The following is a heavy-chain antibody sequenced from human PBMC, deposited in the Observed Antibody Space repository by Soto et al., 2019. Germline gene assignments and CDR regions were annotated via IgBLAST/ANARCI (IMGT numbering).Heavy chain of an antibody. Sequence: EGQLLESGGDFVQPGGSLRVSCEASGFTFSNYAMGWVRQAPGKGLEWVSTLSGRGGNRYYADSVKGRFTISRDNSKNTVYLQMNSLRAEDTAVYYCAKFSGDFGFNYYYHMDVWGRGTTVTVSS. V-gene: IGHV3-23*01. CDR2: LSGRGGNR. J-gene: IGHJ6*03. CDR1: GFTFSNYA. D-gene: IGHD4-17*01. CDR3: AKFSGDFGFNYYYHMDV.